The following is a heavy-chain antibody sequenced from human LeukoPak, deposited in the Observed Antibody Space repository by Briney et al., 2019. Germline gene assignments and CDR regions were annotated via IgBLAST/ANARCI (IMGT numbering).Heavy chain of an antibody. Sequence: SETLSLTCTVSGGSISSSSYYWGWIRQPPGKGLEWIGSIYYSGSTNYNPSLKSRVTISVDTSKNQFSLKLSSVTAADTAVYYCASRERFSSSWYASYYFDYWGQGTLVTVSS. CDR1: GGSISSSSYY. J-gene: IGHJ4*02. CDR2: IYYSGST. CDR3: ASRERFSSSWYASYYFDY. D-gene: IGHD6-13*01. V-gene: IGHV4-39*07.